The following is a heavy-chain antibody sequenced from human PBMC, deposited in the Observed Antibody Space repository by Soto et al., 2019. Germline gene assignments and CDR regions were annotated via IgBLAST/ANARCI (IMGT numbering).Heavy chain of an antibody. J-gene: IGHJ4*02. Sequence: GGSLRLSCAASGFTFSSYEMNWVRQAPGKGLEWVSYISSSGSTIYYADSVKGRFTISRDNAKNSLYLQMNSLRAEGTAVYYCARDTQERWLQFGYFDYWGQGTLVTVSS. CDR2: ISSSGSTI. V-gene: IGHV3-48*03. CDR3: ARDTQERWLQFGYFDY. D-gene: IGHD5-12*01. CDR1: GFTFSSYE.